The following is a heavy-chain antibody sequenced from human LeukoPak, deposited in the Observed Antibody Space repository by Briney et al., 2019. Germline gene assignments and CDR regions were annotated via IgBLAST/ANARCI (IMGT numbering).Heavy chain of an antibody. D-gene: IGHD3-10*01. J-gene: IGHJ5*02. Sequence: ASVKVSCKASGGTFSNYAISWVRQAPGQRLEWMGWINAGSGNTKYSQELQGRVTITRDTSASTAYMELSSLRSEDMAVYYCARGAKFRSYGSGTYYTSLPFDPWGQGTLVTVSS. V-gene: IGHV1-3*03. CDR1: GGTFSNYA. CDR2: INAGSGNT. CDR3: ARGAKFRSYGSGTYYTSLPFDP.